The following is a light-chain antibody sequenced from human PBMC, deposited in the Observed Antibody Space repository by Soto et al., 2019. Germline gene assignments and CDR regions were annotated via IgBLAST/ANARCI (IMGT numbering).Light chain of an antibody. Sequence: EIVLTQSPATLSLSPGERATLSCRVSQSVSSYLAWYQQKPGQAPRLLIYDASNRATGIPARFSGSGSGTDFTLTISSLEPEDFAVYYCQQRSNCPPITFGQGTRLEIK. CDR1: QSVSSY. CDR3: QQRSNCPPIT. J-gene: IGKJ5*01. V-gene: IGKV3-11*01. CDR2: DAS.